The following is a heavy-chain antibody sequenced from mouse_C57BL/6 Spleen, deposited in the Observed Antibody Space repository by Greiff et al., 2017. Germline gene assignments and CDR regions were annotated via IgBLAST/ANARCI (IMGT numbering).Heavy chain of an antibody. CDR2: IDPSDSET. Sequence: QVQLKQPGAELVRPGSSVKLSCKASGYTFTSYWMHWVKQRPIQGLEWIGNIDPSDSETHYNQKFKDKATLTVDKSSSTAYMQLSSLTSEDSAVYYCARQDGISSLGYWGQGTTLTVSS. V-gene: IGHV1-52*01. D-gene: IGHD1-1*01. J-gene: IGHJ2*01. CDR1: GYTFTSYW. CDR3: ARQDGISSLGY.